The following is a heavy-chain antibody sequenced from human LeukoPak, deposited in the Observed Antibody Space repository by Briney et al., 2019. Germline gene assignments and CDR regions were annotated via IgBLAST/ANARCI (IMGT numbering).Heavy chain of an antibody. D-gene: IGHD3-3*01. Sequence: GGSLRLSCAASRFRFSSHGMHWVRQAPGKGLEWVAFIRYDGSDKYYADTVTARFTISRDNSKNILSLQMTTLRPDDTAVYFCVRDTSVGAAYFDFWGQGALVAVSS. CDR3: VRDTSVGAAYFDF. V-gene: IGHV3-30*02. CDR1: RFRFSSHG. CDR2: IRYDGSDK. J-gene: IGHJ4*02.